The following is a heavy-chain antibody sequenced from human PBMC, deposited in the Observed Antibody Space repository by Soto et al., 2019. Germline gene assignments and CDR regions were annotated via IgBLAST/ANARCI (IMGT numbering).Heavy chain of an antibody. Sequence: GESLKISCKGSGYSFTSYWIGWVRQMPGKGLEWMGIIYPGDSDTRYSPSFQGQVTISADKSISTAYLQWSSLKASDTAMYYYARPHSSNSFTSSGYYSPPGYWGQGTLVTVSS. CDR2: IYPGDSDT. CDR3: ARPHSSNSFTSSGYYSPPGY. V-gene: IGHV5-51*01. J-gene: IGHJ4*02. D-gene: IGHD3-22*01. CDR1: GYSFTSYW.